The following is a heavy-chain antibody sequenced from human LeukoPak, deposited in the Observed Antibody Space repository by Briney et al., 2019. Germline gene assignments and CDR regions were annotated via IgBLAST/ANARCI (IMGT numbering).Heavy chain of an antibody. J-gene: IGHJ4*02. CDR1: GGSISNYY. CDR3: ATEYCASSSCRFDS. V-gene: IGHV4-59*01. Sequence: SETLSLTSSVSGGSISNYYWSWIRQSPGKGPEWIGYIYNSGSTNYNPTLKSRVTISLDTSKKQFSLELTSVTAADTAIYYCATEYCASSSCRFDSWGQGTLVTVSS. CDR2: IYNSGST. D-gene: IGHD2-2*01.